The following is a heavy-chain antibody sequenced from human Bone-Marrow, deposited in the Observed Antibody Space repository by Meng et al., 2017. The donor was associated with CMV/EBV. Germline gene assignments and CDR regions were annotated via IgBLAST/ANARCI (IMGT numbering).Heavy chain of an antibody. CDR2: INHSGST. CDR1: GRSFSGYY. V-gene: IGHV4-34*01. J-gene: IGHJ3*02. Sequence: SETLSLTCAVTGRSFSGYYWSWIRQPPGKGLEWIGEINHSGSTNYNPSLKSRITISVDTSKNQFSLKLSSVTAADTAVYYCARWVSIVVKPAAKHAFDIWCQGTMVTVSS. D-gene: IGHD2-2*01. CDR3: ARWVSIVVKPAAKHAFDI.